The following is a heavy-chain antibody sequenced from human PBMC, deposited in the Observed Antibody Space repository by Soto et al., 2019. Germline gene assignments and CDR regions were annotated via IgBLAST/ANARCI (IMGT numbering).Heavy chain of an antibody. CDR3: ARDMGGGAIFGVNNDLDV. D-gene: IGHD3-3*01. J-gene: IGHJ6*02. CDR1: GFLFRGFY. V-gene: IGHV3-11*06. Sequence: GGSVRLSCAGSGFLFRGFYMSWIRQCPGKGLEWLSKISSSSSSTDYADSVKGRFTTSRDNAKNSLYLQMISLRAEDTAGYYFARDMGGGAIFGVNNDLDVWGQGTTITVYS. CDR2: ISSSSSST.